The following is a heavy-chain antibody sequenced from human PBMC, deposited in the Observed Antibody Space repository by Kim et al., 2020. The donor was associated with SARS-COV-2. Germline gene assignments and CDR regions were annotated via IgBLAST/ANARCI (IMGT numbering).Heavy chain of an antibody. CDR1: GYTFTGYY. J-gene: IGHJ4*02. CDR2: INPNSGGT. V-gene: IGHV1-2*02. Sequence: ASVKVSCKASGYTFTGYYMHWVRQAPGQGLEWMGWINPNSGGTNYAQKFQGRVTMTRDTSISTAYMELSRLRSDDTAVYYCARVNFWSGYLFDYWGQGTLVTVSS. CDR3: ARVNFWSGYLFDY. D-gene: IGHD3-3*01.